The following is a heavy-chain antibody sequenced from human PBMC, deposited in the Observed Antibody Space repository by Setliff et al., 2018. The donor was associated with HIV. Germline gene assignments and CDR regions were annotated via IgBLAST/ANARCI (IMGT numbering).Heavy chain of an antibody. D-gene: IGHD1-1*01. Sequence: SETLSLTCTVSGASINNYYWNWIRQPPGKGLEWIGYIYFRGTTYYNPSLPYRGTTSYSPSLKSRVTMSVDTSKKEFSLKLASVTAADTAVYYCARGRDCDTNNCVFRSYYHYGFDVWGQGTTVTVSS. J-gene: IGHJ6*02. CDR1: GASINNYY. CDR3: ARGRDCDTNNCVFRSYYHYGFDV. CDR2: IYFRGTT. V-gene: IGHV4-59*12.